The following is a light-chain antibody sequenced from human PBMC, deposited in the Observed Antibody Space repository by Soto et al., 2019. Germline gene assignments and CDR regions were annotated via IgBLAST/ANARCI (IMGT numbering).Light chain of an antibody. J-gene: IGKJ1*01. CDR2: GTS. V-gene: IGKV3-20*01. Sequence: ETVLTQSPGTLSLSPGERATLSCRASQSVTSNYLAWYQQKPGQAPRLLIFGTSGRATGIPDRFSGSGSGTDFTLTISRLEPYDVAVYYCQLYGPSLTWPFGQGTKVHIK. CDR1: QSVTSNY. CDR3: QLYGPSLTWP.